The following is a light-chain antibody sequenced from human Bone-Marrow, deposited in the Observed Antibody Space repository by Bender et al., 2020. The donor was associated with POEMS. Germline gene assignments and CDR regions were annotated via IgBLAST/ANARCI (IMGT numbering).Light chain of an antibody. CDR2: GEN. J-gene: IGLJ2*01. CDR3: NSRDTSGNLVV. CDR1: SLRTYF. Sequence: SSELTQDPAVSVALGQTVRITCRGASLRTYFASWHQQKPGQAPVLVIFGENKRPSGIPDRFSGSYSGTMASLTITGAQAEDEADYYCNSRDTSGNLVVFGGGTKLTVL. V-gene: IGLV3-19*01.